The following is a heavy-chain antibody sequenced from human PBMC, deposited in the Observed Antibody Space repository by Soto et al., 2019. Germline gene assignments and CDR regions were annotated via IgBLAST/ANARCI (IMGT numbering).Heavy chain of an antibody. Sequence: SVKVSCKASGGTFSSYAISWVRQAPGQGLEWMGGIIPIFGTANYAQKFQGRVTITADESTSTAYMELSSLRSEDTAVYYCASSVVYYDSSGYFPSGNWFDHWGQGTLVTVSS. V-gene: IGHV1-69*13. CDR3: ASSVVYYDSSGYFPSGNWFDH. CDR1: GGTFSSYA. J-gene: IGHJ5*02. D-gene: IGHD3-22*01. CDR2: IIPIFGTA.